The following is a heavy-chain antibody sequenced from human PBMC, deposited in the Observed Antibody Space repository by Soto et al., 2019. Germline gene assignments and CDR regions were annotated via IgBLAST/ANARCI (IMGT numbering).Heavy chain of an antibody. J-gene: IGHJ4*02. CDR1: GYTFTTYY. CDR3: ASSLQQLVLVY. CDR2: INPSGGTT. V-gene: IGHV1-46*01. Sequence: QMQLVQSGAEVKKPGASVKVSCNASGYTFTTYYIHWVRQAPGQELEWMGIINPSGGTTSYAQEFQGRVTMTSDTSTSTVYLELSSLRSEDSAVYYCASSLQQLVLVYWGQGTLATVSS. D-gene: IGHD6-13*01.